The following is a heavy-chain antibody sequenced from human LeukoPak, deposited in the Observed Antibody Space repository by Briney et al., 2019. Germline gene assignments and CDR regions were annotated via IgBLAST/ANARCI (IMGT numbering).Heavy chain of an antibody. V-gene: IGHV4-61*02. CDR3: ARRALGYCSGGSCYSFAFDI. Sequence: SETLSLTCTVSGGSISSGSYYWSWIRQPAGKGLEWIGRFYTSGSTNYNPSLKSRVTISVDTSKNQFSLKLSSVTAADTAVYYCARRALGYCSGGSCYSFAFDIWGQGTMVTVSS. D-gene: IGHD2-15*01. CDR2: FYTSGST. CDR1: GGSISSGSYY. J-gene: IGHJ3*02.